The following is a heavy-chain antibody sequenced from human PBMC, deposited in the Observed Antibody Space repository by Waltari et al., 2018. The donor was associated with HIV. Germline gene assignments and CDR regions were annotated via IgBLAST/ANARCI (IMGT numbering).Heavy chain of an antibody. J-gene: IGHJ4*02. Sequence: QVQLVQSGAEVKKPGASVKVSCKASGYTFTTYDINWVRQATGQGLEGMGWMNPNKGNTGKEKKCQGRVAMTRDTSRSTAYLELDSLRSEDTAVYYCARSIRGGDVDYWGQGTLVTVSS. CDR1: GYTFTTYD. D-gene: IGHD3-10*01. CDR2: MNPNKGNT. CDR3: ARSIRGGDVDY. V-gene: IGHV1-8*01.